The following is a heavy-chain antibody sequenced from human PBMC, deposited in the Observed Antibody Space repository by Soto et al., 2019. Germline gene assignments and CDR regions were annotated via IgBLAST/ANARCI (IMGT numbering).Heavy chain of an antibody. CDR1: GGSFSGYY. Sequence: SETLSLTCAVYGGSFSGYYWSWIRQPPGKGLEWIGEINHSGSTNYNPSLKSRVTISVDASKNQFSLKLSSVTAADTAVYYCARGRRRSMVTPHFCDYWGQGTLVTVCS. D-gene: IGHD3-10*01. V-gene: IGHV4-34*01. J-gene: IGHJ4*02. CDR3: ARGRRRSMVTPHFCDY. CDR2: INHSGST.